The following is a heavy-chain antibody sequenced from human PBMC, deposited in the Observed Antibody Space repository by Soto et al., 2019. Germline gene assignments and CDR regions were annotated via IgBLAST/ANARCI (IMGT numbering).Heavy chain of an antibody. CDR1: GCSVSSDTHY. V-gene: IGHV4-61*01. J-gene: IGHJ6*02. D-gene: IGHD2-2*02. CDR3: ARFVRSCSGTTCYTRADV. Sequence: SETLSLTCPVSGCSVSSDTHYWSWIRQPPGKRLEWIGFIYSSGSTNYNPSLKSRVTMSVDTSKNQFSLKLRSVIVADTAVYHCARFVRSCSGTTCYTRADVWGQGTTVTVS. CDR2: IYSSGST.